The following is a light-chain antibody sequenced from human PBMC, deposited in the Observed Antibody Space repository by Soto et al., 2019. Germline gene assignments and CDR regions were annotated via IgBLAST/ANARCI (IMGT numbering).Light chain of an antibody. CDR1: SSDVGGYKY. J-gene: IGLJ1*01. CDR3: SSYAGINNLGV. Sequence: QSALTQPPSASGSPGQSVTISCTGTSSDVGGYKYVSWYQQHPGKAPKLMIFEVNKRPSGVPDRFSGSKSCNTASLTVSGLQAEDEADYYCSSYAGINNLGVFGTGTKVTFL. CDR2: EVN. V-gene: IGLV2-8*01.